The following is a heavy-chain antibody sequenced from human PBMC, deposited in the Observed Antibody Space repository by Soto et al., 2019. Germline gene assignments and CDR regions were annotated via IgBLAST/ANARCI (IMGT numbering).Heavy chain of an antibody. CDR2: ISSSSSYI. Sequence: PGGSLRLSCAASGFTFSSYSMNWVRQAPGKGLEWVSSISSSSSYIYYADSVKGRFTISRDNAKNSLYLQMNSLRAEDTAVYYCARDLSYIGYCSSTSCYDPGAFDIWGQGTMVTVSS. J-gene: IGHJ3*02. D-gene: IGHD2-2*01. V-gene: IGHV3-21*01. CDR1: GFTFSSYS. CDR3: ARDLSYIGYCSSTSCYDPGAFDI.